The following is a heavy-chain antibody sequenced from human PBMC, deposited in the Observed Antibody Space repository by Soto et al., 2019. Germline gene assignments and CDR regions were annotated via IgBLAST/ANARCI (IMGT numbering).Heavy chain of an antibody. CDR3: ARGSRLRYFDWLPPPPFFDY. D-gene: IGHD3-9*01. Sequence: PSETLSLTCAVYGGSFSGYYWSWIRQPPGKGLEWIGEINHSGSTNYNPSLKSRVTISVDTSKNQFSLKLSSVTAADTAVYYCARGSRLRYFDWLPPPPFFDYWGQGTLVTVSS. CDR1: GGSFSGYY. V-gene: IGHV4-34*01. J-gene: IGHJ4*02. CDR2: INHSGST.